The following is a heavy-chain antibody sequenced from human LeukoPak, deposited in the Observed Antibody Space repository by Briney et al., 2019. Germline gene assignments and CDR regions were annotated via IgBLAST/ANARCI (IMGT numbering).Heavy chain of an antibody. CDR3: ARGIGGEQQLVLGREVILDY. CDR1: GGSISSSNW. V-gene: IGHV4-4*02. Sequence: SETLSLTCAVSGGSISSSNWWSWVRQPPGKGLEWIGEINHSGSTNYNPSLKSRVTISVDTSKNQFSLKLSSVTAADTAVYYCARGIGGEQQLVLGREVILDYWGQGTLVTVSS. J-gene: IGHJ4*02. D-gene: IGHD6-13*01. CDR2: INHSGST.